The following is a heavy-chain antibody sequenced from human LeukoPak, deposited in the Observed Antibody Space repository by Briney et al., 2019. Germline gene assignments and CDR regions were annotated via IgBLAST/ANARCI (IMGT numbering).Heavy chain of an antibody. J-gene: IGHJ4*02. CDR3: ARSPGRFGVVTYLDY. V-gene: IGHV3-21*01. CDR1: GFTFSSYS. D-gene: IGHD3-3*01. CDR2: ISSSSSYI. Sequence: PGGSLRLSCAASGFTFSSYSMNWVRQAPGKGLAWVSSISSSSSYIYYADSVKGRFTISRDNAKNSLYLQMNSLRAEDTAVYYCARSPGRFGVVTYLDYWGQGTLVTVSS.